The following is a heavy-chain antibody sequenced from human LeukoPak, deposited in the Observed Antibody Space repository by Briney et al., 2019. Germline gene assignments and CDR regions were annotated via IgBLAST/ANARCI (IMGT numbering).Heavy chain of an antibody. CDR2: TYNSGTT. D-gene: IGHD3-22*01. CDR3: ARALYYYDSSGLLYYFDY. Sequence: PSETLSLTCTVSGDSISGYYWNWIRQPPGKGLEWIGFTYNSGTTNYNPSLKSRVTISVDTSKTQFSLKLSSVTAADTAVYYCARALYYYDSSGLLYYFDYWGQGTLVTVSS. CDR1: GDSISGYY. V-gene: IGHV4-59*01. J-gene: IGHJ4*02.